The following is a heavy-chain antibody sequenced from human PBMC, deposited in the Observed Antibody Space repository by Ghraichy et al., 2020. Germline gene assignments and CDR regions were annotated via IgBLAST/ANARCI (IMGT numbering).Heavy chain of an antibody. Sequence: VKVSCKASGYTFTGYYIHWVRQAPGQGLEWMGWINPNSGGTNYAQKFQGRVTMTRDTSISTAYMELSRLRSDDTAVYYCARERPSSDYYYYGMDVWGQGTTVTVSS. CDR3: ARERPSSDYYYYGMDV. CDR2: INPNSGGT. J-gene: IGHJ6*02. CDR1: GYTFTGYY. V-gene: IGHV1-2*02. D-gene: IGHD6-19*01.